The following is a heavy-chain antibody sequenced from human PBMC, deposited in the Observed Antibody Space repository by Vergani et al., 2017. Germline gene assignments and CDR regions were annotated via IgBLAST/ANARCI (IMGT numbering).Heavy chain of an antibody. V-gene: IGHV5-51*03. Sequence: EVQLVQSGAEVKKPGESLKISCKGSGYSITSYWIGWVRQMPGKGLVWMGIIYPGDSDTRYSPSFKGQVTISADKSISTAYLQWSSLKASDTAMYYCARFAGYSSSWLNFDYGGQGTLVTVSS. CDR2: IYPGDSDT. CDR3: ARFAGYSSSWLNFDY. CDR1: GYSITSYW. D-gene: IGHD6-13*01. J-gene: IGHJ4*02.